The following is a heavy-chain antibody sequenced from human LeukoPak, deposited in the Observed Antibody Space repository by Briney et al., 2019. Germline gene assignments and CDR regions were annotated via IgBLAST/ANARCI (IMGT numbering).Heavy chain of an antibody. Sequence: PSETLSLTCTVSGGSISSYYWSWLRQPAGKGLEGIGRIYTSGSTNYNPSLKSRVTMSVDTSKNQFSLKLSSVTAADTAVYYCARGRRDGYNHFDYWGQGTLVTVSS. V-gene: IGHV4-4*07. D-gene: IGHD5-24*01. CDR2: IYTSGST. CDR3: ARGRRDGYNHFDY. J-gene: IGHJ4*02. CDR1: GGSISSYY.